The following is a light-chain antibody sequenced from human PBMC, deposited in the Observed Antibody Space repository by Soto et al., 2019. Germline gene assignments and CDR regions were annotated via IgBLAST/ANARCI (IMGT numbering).Light chain of an antibody. CDR3: QQFNSYSPGA. Sequence: DLPLTPSPCFLSASVGDRVSITCRASQGISTFLAWYQQHPGTAPKRLIYDASNLQSGVPSRFSGSGSGTEFTLTISSLQPDDFATYYCQQFNSYSPGAFGQGTKVDIK. CDR2: DAS. V-gene: IGKV1-9*01. J-gene: IGKJ1*01. CDR1: QGISTF.